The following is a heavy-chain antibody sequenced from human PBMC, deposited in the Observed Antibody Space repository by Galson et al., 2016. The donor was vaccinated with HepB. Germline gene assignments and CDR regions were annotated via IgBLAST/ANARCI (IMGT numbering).Heavy chain of an antibody. Sequence: SLRLSCAASGFSFSSSAMHWVRQAPGKGLEWVAVISYHGSNKYYMDSVKGRFTISRDNSKNTLYLQMNSLRVENTAMYYCARDGYYYGSGSYGAATYWGQGTPVTVSS. CDR1: GFSFSSSA. V-gene: IGHV3-30*04. J-gene: IGHJ4*02. CDR3: ARDGYYYGSGSYGAATY. CDR2: ISYHGSNK. D-gene: IGHD3-10*01.